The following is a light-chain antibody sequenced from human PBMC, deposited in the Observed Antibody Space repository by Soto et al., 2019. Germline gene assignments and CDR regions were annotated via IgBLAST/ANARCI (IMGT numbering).Light chain of an antibody. J-gene: IGKJ4*01. Sequence: DIQMTQSPSSLPASVGDRVTITCQASQDIKKFLNWYQQKPGKAPKLLIYDASNLETGVPSRFTGSGSGTDFTFTISRLQPEDIATYYCQQYDNLPLTFGGGTKVEIK. V-gene: IGKV1-33*01. CDR1: QDIKKF. CDR2: DAS. CDR3: QQYDNLPLT.